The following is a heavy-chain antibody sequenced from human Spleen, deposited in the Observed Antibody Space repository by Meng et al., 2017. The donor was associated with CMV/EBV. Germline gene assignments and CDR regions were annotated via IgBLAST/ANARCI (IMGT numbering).Heavy chain of an antibody. V-gene: IGHV3-48*01. J-gene: IGHJ6*02. D-gene: IGHD6-6*01. CDR3: AKYTSPYYYGLDV. Sequence: GGSLRLSCAASGFTFSTYNMNWVRQAPGKGLEWVSFISSSSSTIYYADSVKGRFTISRDNSKNTVFLQMNSLRAEDTAVYYCAKYTSPYYYGLDVWGQGTTVTVSS. CDR1: GFTFSTYN. CDR2: ISSSSSTI.